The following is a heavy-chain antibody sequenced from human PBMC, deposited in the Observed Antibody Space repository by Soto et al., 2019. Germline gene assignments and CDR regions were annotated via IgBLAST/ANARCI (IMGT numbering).Heavy chain of an antibody. J-gene: IGHJ4*02. CDR2: IYYSGST. D-gene: IGHD3-3*01. CDR1: GGSVSSGSYY. V-gene: IGHV4-61*01. Sequence: QVQLQESGPGLVKPSETLSLTCTVSGGSVSSGSYYWSWIRQPPGKGLEWIGYIYYSGSTNYNPSLKSRVTISVDTSKNQFSLKLSSVTAADTAVYYCATTTSDFWSGYYNRVVYYFDYWGQGTLVTVSS. CDR3: ATTTSDFWSGYYNRVVYYFDY.